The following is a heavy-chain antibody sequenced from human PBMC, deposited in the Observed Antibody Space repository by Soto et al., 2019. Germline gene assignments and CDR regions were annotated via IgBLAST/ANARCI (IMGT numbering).Heavy chain of an antibody. CDR2: ISGDGTTT. V-gene: IGHV3-74*01. D-gene: IGHD3-16*01. J-gene: IGHJ1*01. CDR3: GRGSGPRGRPY. CDR1: GFICTNYC. Sequence: PGGSLRLSCAASGFICTNYCMHWARQAPGERLVWVARISGDGTTTTYVDSAKGRFTISKDNAKNTVYLQMNGLRTEDTAVYYCGRGSGPRGRPYWGQGITVTVSS.